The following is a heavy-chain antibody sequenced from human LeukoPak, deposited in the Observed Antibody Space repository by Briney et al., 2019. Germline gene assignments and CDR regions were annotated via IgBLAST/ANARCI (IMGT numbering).Heavy chain of an antibody. Sequence: KSSETLSLTCTVSGGSISSYYWSWIRQPAGKGLEWIGRIYTSGSTNYNPSLKSRVTMSVDTSKNQFSLKLSSVTAADTAVYYCARNGYSSSWPNWFDPWGQGTLVTVSS. CDR3: ARNGYSSSWPNWFDP. V-gene: IGHV4-4*07. CDR1: GGSISSYY. J-gene: IGHJ5*02. CDR2: IYTSGST. D-gene: IGHD6-13*01.